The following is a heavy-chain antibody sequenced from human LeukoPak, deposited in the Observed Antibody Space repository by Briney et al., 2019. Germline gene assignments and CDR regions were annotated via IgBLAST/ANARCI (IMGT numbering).Heavy chain of an antibody. Sequence: GGSLRLSCAASGFTFSSYGMHWVRQAPGKGLEWVAVISYDGSNKYYADSVKGRFTISRDNAKNSLYLQMNSLRAEDTAVYYCARLGGDYDILTGAFDYWGQGTLVTVSS. D-gene: IGHD3-9*01. CDR2: ISYDGSNK. CDR1: GFTFSSYG. V-gene: IGHV3-30*03. CDR3: ARLGGDYDILTGAFDY. J-gene: IGHJ4*02.